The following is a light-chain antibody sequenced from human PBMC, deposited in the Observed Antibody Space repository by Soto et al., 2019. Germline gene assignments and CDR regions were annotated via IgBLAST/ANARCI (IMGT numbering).Light chain of an antibody. CDR3: QQYGSSPWT. CDR2: GAS. V-gene: IGKV3-20*01. Sequence: EIVLTPSPGTLSLSPVERATLSCRASQSVSSRLLAWYRQRPGQAPRLLIYGASSRATGIPDRFSGSGSGTDFTLTISRLEPEDFALYYCQQYGSSPWTFGQGTKVDIK. CDR1: QSVSSRL. J-gene: IGKJ1*01.